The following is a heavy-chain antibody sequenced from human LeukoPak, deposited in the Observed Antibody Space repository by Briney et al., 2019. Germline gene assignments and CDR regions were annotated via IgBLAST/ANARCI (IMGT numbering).Heavy chain of an antibody. CDR1: GFTFGDYA. CDR2: IRSKAYGGTT. Sequence: GGSLRLSCTASGFTFGDYAMSWFRQAPGKGLEWVGFIRSKAYGGTTEYAASVKGRFTISRDDSKSIAYLQMNSLKTEDTAVYYCTRGGYYYDSSGKKHPGYSFDYWGQGTLVTVSS. D-gene: IGHD3-22*01. J-gene: IGHJ4*02. V-gene: IGHV3-49*03. CDR3: TRGGYYYDSSGKKHPGYSFDY.